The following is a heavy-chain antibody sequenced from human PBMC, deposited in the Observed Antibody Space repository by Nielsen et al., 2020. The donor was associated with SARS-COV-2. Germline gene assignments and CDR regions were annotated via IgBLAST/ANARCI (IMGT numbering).Heavy chain of an antibody. J-gene: IGHJ4*02. V-gene: IGHV4-39*07. D-gene: IGHD3-10*01. Sequence: SETLSLTCTVSGGSISSSSYYWGWIRQPPGKGLEWIGSIYYSGSTYYNPSLKSRVAISVDTSKNQFSLKLSSVTAADTAVYYCARYYYGSGSYYNFDYWGQGTLVTVSS. CDR3: ARYYYGSGSYYNFDY. CDR1: GGSISSSSYY. CDR2: IYYSGST.